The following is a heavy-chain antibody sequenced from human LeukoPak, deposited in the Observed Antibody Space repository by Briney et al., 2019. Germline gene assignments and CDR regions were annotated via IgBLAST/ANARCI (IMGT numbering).Heavy chain of an antibody. D-gene: IGHD2-2*01. CDR2: INPNSGGT. J-gene: IGHJ3*02. CDR3: ARADCSSTSCVNAFDI. Sequence: ASVKVSCKASRYTFTGCYMHWVRQAPGQGLEWMGRINPNSGGTSYAQKFQGRVTMTRDTSISTAYMELSRLRSDDTAVYYCARADCSSTSCVNAFDIWGQGTMVTVSS. CDR1: RYTFTGCY. V-gene: IGHV1-2*06.